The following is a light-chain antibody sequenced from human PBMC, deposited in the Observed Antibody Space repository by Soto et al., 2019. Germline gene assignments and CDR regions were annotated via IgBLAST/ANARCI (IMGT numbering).Light chain of an antibody. CDR1: QSISSW. Sequence: PSILSASVGDRVTIACRASQSISSWLAWYQQKPGKAPKVLIYDASSLQSGVPSSFSGSGSGTEFTLTISSLQPEDFAIYYCQQYNSYSPWTFGQGTKVDIK. V-gene: IGKV1-5*01. CDR2: DAS. J-gene: IGKJ1*01. CDR3: QQYNSYSPWT.